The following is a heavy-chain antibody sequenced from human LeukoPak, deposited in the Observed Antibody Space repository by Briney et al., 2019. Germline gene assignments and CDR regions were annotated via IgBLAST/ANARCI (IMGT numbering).Heavy chain of an antibody. CDR1: GFTFSSYA. D-gene: IGHD3-22*01. CDR3: AKEPYYDSSGYPGDYFDY. Sequence: PGGSLRLSCAASGFTFSSYAMSWVRQAPGKGLEWVSAISGSGGSTYYADSVKGRFTISRDNSKNTLYLQMNSLRAEDTAVYYCAKEPYYDSSGYPGDYFDYWGQGTLVTVSS. CDR2: ISGSGGST. V-gene: IGHV3-23*01. J-gene: IGHJ4*02.